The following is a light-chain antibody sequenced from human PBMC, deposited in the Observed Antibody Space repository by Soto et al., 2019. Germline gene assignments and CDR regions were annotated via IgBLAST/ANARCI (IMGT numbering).Light chain of an antibody. J-gene: IGLJ3*02. CDR2: ENN. V-gene: IGLV1-51*02. CDR1: SYNIGNNY. Sequence: QSVLTQPPSVSVAPGQKVTISCSGSSYNIGNNYVSWYQQLPGTAPKLLIYENNKRPSGIPDRFSGSKSGTSATLGITGLQTGDEADYYCGTWDSSLSAGEFGGGTKVTVL. CDR3: GTWDSSLSAGE.